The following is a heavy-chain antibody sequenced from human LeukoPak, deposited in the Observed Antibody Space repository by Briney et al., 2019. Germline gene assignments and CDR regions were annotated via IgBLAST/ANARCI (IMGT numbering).Heavy chain of an antibody. Sequence: GGSLRLSCAASGFTFSSYAMHWVRQAPGKGLEWVAVISNDGSNKYYADSVKGRFTTSRDNSKNTLYLQMNSLRADDTAVYYCARDVWGYCSSPSCYEGLHDYWGQGTLVTVSS. CDR2: ISNDGSNK. V-gene: IGHV3-30-3*01. D-gene: IGHD2-2*01. J-gene: IGHJ4*02. CDR1: GFTFSSYA. CDR3: ARDVWGYCSSPSCYEGLHDY.